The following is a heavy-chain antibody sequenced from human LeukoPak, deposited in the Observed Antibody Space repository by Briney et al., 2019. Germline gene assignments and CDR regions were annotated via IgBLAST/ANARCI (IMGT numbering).Heavy chain of an antibody. J-gene: IGHJ5*02. CDR2: IYPGDSDT. CDR3: ARDRRGYYYDSSGYYSDGFDP. D-gene: IGHD3-22*01. V-gene: IGHV5-51*01. Sequence: GESLKISCKGSGYSFTNYWIGWVRQMPGKALEWMGIIYPGDSDTRYSPSFQGQVTISADKSISTAYLQWSSLKASDTAMYYCARDRRGYYYDSSGYYSDGFDPWGQGTLVTVSS. CDR1: GYSFTNYW.